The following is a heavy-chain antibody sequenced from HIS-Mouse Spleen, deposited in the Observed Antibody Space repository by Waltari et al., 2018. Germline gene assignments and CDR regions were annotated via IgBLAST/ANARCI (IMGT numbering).Heavy chain of an antibody. CDR3: ARDSPTQLGGDAFDI. CDR1: GYTFTGYY. V-gene: IGHV1-2*02. CDR2: LNPNSGGK. D-gene: IGHD3-10*01. Sequence: QVQLVQSGAEVKKPGASVKVSCKASGYTFTGYYMHGVRQAPGKGLEWLGRLNPNSGGKNYAQKFQGRVTMTRDTSISTAYMELSRLRSDDTAVYYCARDSPTQLGGDAFDIWGQGTMVTVSS. J-gene: IGHJ3*02.